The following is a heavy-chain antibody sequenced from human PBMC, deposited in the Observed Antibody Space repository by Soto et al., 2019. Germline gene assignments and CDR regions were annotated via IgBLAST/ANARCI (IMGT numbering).Heavy chain of an antibody. J-gene: IGHJ6*02. Sequence: SVKVSCKASGGTFSSYAISWVRQAPGQGLEWMGGIIPIFGTANYAQKFQGRVTITADESTSTAYMELSSLRSEDTAVYYCASAHQSSSSRNGMDVWGQGTTVTVSS. V-gene: IGHV1-69*13. CDR2: IIPIFGTA. CDR3: ASAHQSSSSRNGMDV. CDR1: GGTFSSYA. D-gene: IGHD6-6*01.